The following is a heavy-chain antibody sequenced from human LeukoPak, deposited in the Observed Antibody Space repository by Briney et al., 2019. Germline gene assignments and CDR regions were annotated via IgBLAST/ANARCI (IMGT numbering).Heavy chain of an antibody. CDR2: IYSGGST. J-gene: IGHJ4*02. D-gene: IGHD1-26*01. V-gene: IGHV3-53*01. Sequence: PGGSLRLSCAASGFTVSSNYMSWVRQAPGKGLEWVSVIYSGGSTYYADSVKGRFTISRDNSKNTLYLQMNSLRAEDTAVYYCARAPAVGAILYFDYWGQGTLVTVSS. CDR3: ARAPAVGAILYFDY. CDR1: GFTVSSNY.